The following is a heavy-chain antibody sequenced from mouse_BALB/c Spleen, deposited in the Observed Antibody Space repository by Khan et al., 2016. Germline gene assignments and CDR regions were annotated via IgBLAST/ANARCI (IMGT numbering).Heavy chain of an antibody. D-gene: IGHD2-1*01. CDR2: IDPENGNT. CDR1: GFNIKDNF. V-gene: IGHV14-1*02. CDR3: ARGDYGNYAAY. Sequence: VQLQQSGAELVRPGASVKLSCKASGFNIKDNFIHWVKQRPEQGLECIGWIDPENGNTIYAPKFQGRASITADTSSNTAYLQLSSLTSEDTAVYYWARGDYGNYAAYWGQGALVTVSA. J-gene: IGHJ3*01.